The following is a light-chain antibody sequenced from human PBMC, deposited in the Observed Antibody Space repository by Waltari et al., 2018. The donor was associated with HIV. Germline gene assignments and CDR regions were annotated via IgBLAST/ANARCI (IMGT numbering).Light chain of an antibody. CDR2: LAS. Sequence: GHRVPISLRGSHMVKAVFAWYKQKPGRAPDLLIYLASTLKRGVPSRFSGSGSGTEFTLTISRLQPDDFAPDDCQENDSYSKVTFGGGTEVEIK. CDR3: QENDSYSKVT. CDR1: HMVKAV. J-gene: IGKJ4*01. V-gene: IGKV1-5*03.